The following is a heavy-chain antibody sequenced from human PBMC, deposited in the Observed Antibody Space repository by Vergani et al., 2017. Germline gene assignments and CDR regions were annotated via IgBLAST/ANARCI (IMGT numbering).Heavy chain of an antibody. D-gene: IGHD6-13*01. CDR3: AGAGIADLGNWYFDL. J-gene: IGHJ2*01. Sequence: QVPLVQSGAEVKKPGASVKVSCKASGYPFTGYYLHWVRQAPGPGRGWMGWSNPNSGGTNYAQKFQGWVTRTRDTSISTAYMELSRLRPDDTAVYCGAGAGIADLGNWYFDLWGRGTLVTVSS. V-gene: IGHV1-2*04. CDR2: SNPNSGGT. CDR1: GYPFTGYY.